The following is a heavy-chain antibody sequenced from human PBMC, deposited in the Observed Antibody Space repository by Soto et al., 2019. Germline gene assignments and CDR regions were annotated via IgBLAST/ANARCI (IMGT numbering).Heavy chain of an antibody. CDR1: GFTFSSYA. CDR2: ISGSGGST. V-gene: IGHV3-23*01. J-gene: IGHJ4*02. D-gene: IGHD3-3*01. Sequence: GGSLRLSCAASGFTFSSYAMSWVRQAPGKGLEWVSAISGSGGSTYYADSVKGRFTLSRDNSKNTLYLQMNSLRAEDTAVYYCAKDPGPRVLRFFTYWGQGTLVTVSS. CDR3: AKDPGPRVLRFFTY.